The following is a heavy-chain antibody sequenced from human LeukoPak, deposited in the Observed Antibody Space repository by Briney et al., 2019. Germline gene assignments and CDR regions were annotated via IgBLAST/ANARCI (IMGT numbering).Heavy chain of an antibody. V-gene: IGHV3-33*01. Sequence: PGGSLRLSCAASGFRFSDYAMHWVRQAPGKGLEWVAVIWYDGVNKYYADSVKGRFTISRDNSLNTLYLQMNSLKVEDTAIYYCARGSSSSSATAFDIWGQGTMVTVSS. CDR3: ARGSSSSSATAFDI. D-gene: IGHD6-25*01. J-gene: IGHJ3*02. CDR2: IWYDGVNK. CDR1: GFRFSDYA.